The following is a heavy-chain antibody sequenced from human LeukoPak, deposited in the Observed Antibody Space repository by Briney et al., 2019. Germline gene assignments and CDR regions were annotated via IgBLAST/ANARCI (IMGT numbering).Heavy chain of an antibody. Sequence: PGGSLRLSCAASGFIFSSYWMSWVRQAPGKGLEWVANIKQDGSEKYYVDSVKGRFTISRDNAKNSLYLQMNSLRAEDTAVYYCASHPIGVYWGQGTLVTVSS. V-gene: IGHV3-7*01. CDR1: GFIFSSYW. CDR3: ASHPIGVY. J-gene: IGHJ4*02. CDR2: IKQDGSEK. D-gene: IGHD1-26*01.